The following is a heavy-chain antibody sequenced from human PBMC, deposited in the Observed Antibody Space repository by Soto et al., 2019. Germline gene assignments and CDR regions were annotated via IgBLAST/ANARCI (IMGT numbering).Heavy chain of an antibody. CDR3: ARPDEGGYSSNHLYYYALEV. J-gene: IGHJ6*02. D-gene: IGHD3-22*01. Sequence: QVQLVQSGAEVKKPGSSVQVSCKASGGTFRSYSISWVRQAPGQGLEWMGGIIPIFDITNYAQKIQGRVTITADESTSTAYMELSSLGSEDTAVYYCARPDEGGYSSNHLYYYALEVWVQGTTVTV. CDR1: GGTFRSYS. CDR2: IIPIFDIT. V-gene: IGHV1-69*01.